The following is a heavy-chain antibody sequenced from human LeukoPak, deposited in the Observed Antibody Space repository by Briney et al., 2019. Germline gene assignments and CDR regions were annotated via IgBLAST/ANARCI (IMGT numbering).Heavy chain of an antibody. D-gene: IGHD3-10*01. CDR2: ISERGGGT. CDR1: GISLSNYG. CDR3: AKRGVVIRGILVIGYHQEAYHYDF. J-gene: IGHJ4*02. V-gene: IGHV3-23*01. Sequence: GGSLRLSCVVSGISLSNYGMTWVRQAPGKGLEWVSYISERGGGTTYADSVKGRLTISRDTSLNTLYLQMNNLRAEDTAVYFCAKRGVVIRGILVIGYHQEAYHYDFWGQGVLVTVSS.